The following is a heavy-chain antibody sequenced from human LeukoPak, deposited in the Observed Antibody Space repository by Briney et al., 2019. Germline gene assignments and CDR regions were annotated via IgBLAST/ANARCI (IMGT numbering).Heavy chain of an antibody. CDR3: ARGGYYLYGMDV. CDR2: IWYDGSNK. V-gene: IGHV3-33*01. D-gene: IGHD3-10*01. J-gene: IGHJ6*02. CDR1: GFTFSSNG. Sequence: GRSLTLSCAASGFTFSSNGMHWVRQAPGKGLAWVAVIWYDGSNKYYADSVKGRFTISRDNSKNTLYLQMNSLRAEDTAVYYCARGGYYLYGMDVWGQGTTVTVSS.